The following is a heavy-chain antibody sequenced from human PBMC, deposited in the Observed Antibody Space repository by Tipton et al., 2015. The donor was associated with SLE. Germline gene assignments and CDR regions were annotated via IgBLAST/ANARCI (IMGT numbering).Heavy chain of an antibody. J-gene: IGHJ4*02. V-gene: IGHV4-34*01. CDR3: ARLGQSGLSPGPFDY. D-gene: IGHD6-25*01. CDR1: GFTFSSYS. Sequence: LRLSCAASGFTFSSYSMNWIRQPPGKGLEWIGEINHSGSTNYNPSLKSRVTISVDTSKNQFSLKLSSVTAADTAVYYCARLGQSGLSPGPFDYWGQGTLVTASS. CDR2: INHSGST.